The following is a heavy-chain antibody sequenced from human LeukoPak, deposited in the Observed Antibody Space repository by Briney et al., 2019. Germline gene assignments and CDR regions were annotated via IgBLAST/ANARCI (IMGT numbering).Heavy chain of an antibody. J-gene: IGHJ3*02. CDR1: GFTFDDYG. V-gene: IGHV3-20*04. D-gene: IGHD5-18*01. CDR2: INWNGGST. CDR3: ARDSLGYGDAFDI. Sequence: RAGGSLRLSCAASGFTFDDYGMSWVRQAPGKGQERVSGINWNGGSTGYADSVKGRFTISRVNAKNSLYLQMNSLRAEDTALYYCARDSLGYGDAFDIWGQGTMVTVFS.